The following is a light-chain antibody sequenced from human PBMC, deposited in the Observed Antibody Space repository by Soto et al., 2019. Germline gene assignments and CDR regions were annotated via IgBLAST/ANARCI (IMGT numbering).Light chain of an antibody. V-gene: IGKV1-9*01. Sequence: DIQLTQSPSFLSASVGDRVTITCWASQGISSFLAWYQQKPGKAPKLLIYAASTLQSGVPSRFSGSGSGTDFTLTISSLQPEDFATYFCQQLHSFPITFGQGTRLE. CDR1: QGISSF. CDR2: AAS. CDR3: QQLHSFPIT. J-gene: IGKJ5*01.